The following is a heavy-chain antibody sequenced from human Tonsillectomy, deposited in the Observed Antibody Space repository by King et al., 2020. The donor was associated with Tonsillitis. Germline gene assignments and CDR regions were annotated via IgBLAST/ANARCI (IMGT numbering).Heavy chain of an antibody. CDR1: SGSFSSYY. D-gene: IGHD4-11*01. Sequence: VQLQQWGAGLLKPSETLSLTCAVSSGSFSSYYWSWIRQPTGKGLEWIGEINHSGSTKYNPSLKSRVTISVDTSKNQFSLKLSSVTAADTAVYYCARAGATVAGSYYYYMDVWGKGTTVTVSS. J-gene: IGHJ6*03. V-gene: IGHV4-34*01. CDR2: INHSGST. CDR3: ARAGATVAGSYYYYMDV.